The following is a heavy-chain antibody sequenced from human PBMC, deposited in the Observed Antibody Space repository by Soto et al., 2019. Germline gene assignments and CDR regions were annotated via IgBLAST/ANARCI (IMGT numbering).Heavy chain of an antibody. V-gene: IGHV4-39*01. CDR3: ARRHCVVSIDY. CDR2: IYYSGST. D-gene: IGHD2-15*01. CDR1: GGSISSSSYY. Sequence: QLQLQESGPGLVKPSETLSLTCTVSGGSISSSSYYWGWIRQPPGKGLEWIGSIYYSGSTYYNPSLKSRVTITVDTSKNQFSLKLSSVTAADTAVYYCARRHCVVSIDYWGQGTLVTVSS. J-gene: IGHJ4*02.